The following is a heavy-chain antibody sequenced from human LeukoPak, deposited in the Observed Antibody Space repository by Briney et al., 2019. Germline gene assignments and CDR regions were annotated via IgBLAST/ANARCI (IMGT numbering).Heavy chain of an antibody. V-gene: IGHV3-21*01. Sequence: GGSLRLSCAASGFTFSSYSMNWVRQAPGKGLEWVSSISSSSSYIYYADSVKSRFTISRDNAKNSLYLQMNSLRAEDTAVYYCARIEGSYYFDYWGQGTLVTVSS. D-gene: IGHD1-26*01. J-gene: IGHJ4*02. CDR3: ARIEGSYYFDY. CDR2: ISSSSSYI. CDR1: GFTFSSYS.